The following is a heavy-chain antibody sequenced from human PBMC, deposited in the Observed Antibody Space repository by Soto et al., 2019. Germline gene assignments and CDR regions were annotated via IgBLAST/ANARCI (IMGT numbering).Heavy chain of an antibody. J-gene: IGHJ4*01. Sequence: PMQTLSLTCAITGDSVSSNSAGWSWVRQSPSRGLEWLGRTYYRSKWYYEYAVSVRGRITINPDTSKNQYSLQLNSVTPEDTAVYFCARGEQYSGRIFDYWGQGTLVTVS. CDR1: GDSVSSNSAG. CDR2: TYYRSKWYY. D-gene: IGHD1-26*01. V-gene: IGHV6-1*01. CDR3: ARGEQYSGRIFDY.